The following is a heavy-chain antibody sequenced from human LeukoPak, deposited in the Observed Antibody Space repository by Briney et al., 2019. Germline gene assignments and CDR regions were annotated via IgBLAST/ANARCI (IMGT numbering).Heavy chain of an antibody. D-gene: IGHD3-10*01. CDR3: ARGSFGGSRYKYGMDV. CDR1: GGSISSYY. V-gene: IGHV4-59*01. CDR2: IFYSGST. Sequence: SETLSLTCTVSGGSISSYYWSWIRQPPGKGLEWIGYIFYSGSTNYNPSLKSRVTISVDTSKNHFSLKLSSVTAADTAVYYCARGSFGGSRYKYGMDVWGQGTTVTVSS. J-gene: IGHJ6*02.